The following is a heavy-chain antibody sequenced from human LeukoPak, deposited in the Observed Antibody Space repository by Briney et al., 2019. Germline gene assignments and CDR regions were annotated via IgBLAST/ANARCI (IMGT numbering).Heavy chain of an antibody. D-gene: IGHD5-24*01. J-gene: IGHJ4*02. CDR1: GYTLTELS. V-gene: IGHV1-24*01. CDR2: FDPEDGET. CDR3: ATVSSDGYNEVMGFDY. Sequence: ASVKVSCKVSGYTLTELSMHWVRQAPGKWLEWMGGFDPEDGETIYAQKFQGRVTMTEDTSTDTAYMELSSLRSEDTAVYYCATVSSDGYNEVMGFDYWGQGTLVTVSS.